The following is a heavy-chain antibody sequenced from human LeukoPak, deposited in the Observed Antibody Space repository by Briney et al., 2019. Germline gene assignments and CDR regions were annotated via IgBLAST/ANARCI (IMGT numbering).Heavy chain of an antibody. D-gene: IGHD4-17*01. J-gene: IGHJ4*02. CDR1: GVSLSGYY. V-gene: IGHV4-34*01. Sequence: SETLSLTCAVYGVSLSGYYWSWIRQPPGKGLEWIGEINHSGSTNYNPSLKSRVTISVDTSKNQFSLKLSSVTAADTAVYYCARHKYGDYTFDYWGQGTLVTVSS. CDR3: ARHKYGDYTFDY. CDR2: INHSGST.